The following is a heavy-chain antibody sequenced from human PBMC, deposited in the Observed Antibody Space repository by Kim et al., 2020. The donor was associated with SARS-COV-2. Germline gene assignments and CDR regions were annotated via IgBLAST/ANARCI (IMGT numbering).Heavy chain of an antibody. V-gene: IGHV4-39*01. D-gene: IGHD6-19*01. J-gene: IGHJ4*02. Sequence: YNPALKSRVTISVDTSKNQFSLKLSSVTAADTAVYYCARSREYSSDPCDYWGQGTLVTVSS. CDR3: ARSREYSSDPCDY.